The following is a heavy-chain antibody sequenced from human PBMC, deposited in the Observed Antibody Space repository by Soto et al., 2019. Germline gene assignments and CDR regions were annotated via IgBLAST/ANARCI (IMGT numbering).Heavy chain of an antibody. CDR1: GFTFSSYA. Sequence: GGSLRLSCAASGFTFSSYAMHWVRRAPGKGLEWVAVISYDGSNKYYADSVKGRFTISRDNSKNTLYLQMNSLRAEDTAVYYCARDPDYSNFSGMDVWGQGTTVTVSS. CDR2: ISYDGSNK. V-gene: IGHV3-30-3*01. D-gene: IGHD4-4*01. J-gene: IGHJ6*02. CDR3: ARDPDYSNFSGMDV.